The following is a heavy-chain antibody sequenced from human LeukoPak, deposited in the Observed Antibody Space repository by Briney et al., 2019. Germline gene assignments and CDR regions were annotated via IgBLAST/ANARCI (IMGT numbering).Heavy chain of an antibody. J-gene: IGHJ6*02. CDR3: ARDDFEYSVHYGMDV. CDR2: INPNSGVT. Sequence: ASVKVSCKASGYTFTGYYLHWVRQAPGQGLEWMGWINPNSGVTSSAQRFQGRVTMTRDTSISTAYMELSRLRSDDTAVYYCARDDFEYSVHYGMDVWGQGTTVTVSS. V-gene: IGHV1-2*02. D-gene: IGHD3-9*01. CDR1: GYTFTGYY.